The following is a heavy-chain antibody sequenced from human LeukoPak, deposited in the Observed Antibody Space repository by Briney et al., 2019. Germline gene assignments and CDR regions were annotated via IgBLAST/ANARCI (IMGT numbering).Heavy chain of an antibody. J-gene: IGHJ6*03. CDR1: GGSISSSSYY. CDR2: IYYSGST. CDR3: ARGSSRYYYYMDV. Sequence: SETLFLTCTVSGGSISSSSYYWGWIRQPPGKGLEWIGSIYYSGSTYYNPSLKSRVTISVDTSKNQFSLKLSSVTAADTAVYYCARGSSRYYYYMDVWGKGTTVTVSS. V-gene: IGHV4-39*07.